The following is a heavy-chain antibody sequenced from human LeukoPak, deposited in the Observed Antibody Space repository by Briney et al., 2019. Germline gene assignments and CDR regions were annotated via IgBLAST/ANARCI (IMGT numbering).Heavy chain of an antibody. D-gene: IGHD6-13*01. J-gene: IGHJ4*02. CDR1: GFTFSTYW. CDR3: ARELASGD. V-gene: IGHV3-74*01. Sequence: PGGSLRLSCAASGFTFSTYWMHWVRQAPGKGLVRVSQINTDGNSTTYADSVKGRFTVSRDNAENTLYLQMNSLRAEDTAVYYCARELASGDWGQGTLVTVSS. CDR2: INTDGNST.